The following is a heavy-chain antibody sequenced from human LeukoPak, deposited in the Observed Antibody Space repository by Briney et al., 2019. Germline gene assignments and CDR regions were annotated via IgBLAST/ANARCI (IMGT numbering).Heavy chain of an antibody. CDR2: IYSGGST. J-gene: IGHJ3*02. Sequence: GGSLRLSCAASGFTVSSNYMSWVRQAPGKGLEWVSVIYSGGSTYYADSVKGRFTISRDNSKNTLYLQMNSLRAEDTAVYYCAREDYSSRPYDAFDIWGQGTMVTVSS. CDR3: AREDYSSRPYDAFDI. D-gene: IGHD6-13*01. V-gene: IGHV3-66*01. CDR1: GFTVSSNY.